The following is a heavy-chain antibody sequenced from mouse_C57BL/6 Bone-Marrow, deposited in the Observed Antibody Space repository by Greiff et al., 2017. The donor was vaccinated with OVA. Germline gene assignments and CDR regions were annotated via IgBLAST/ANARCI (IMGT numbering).Heavy chain of an antibody. CDR2: IYPRSGNT. J-gene: IGHJ2*01. Sequence: VQLQESGAELARPGASVKLSCKASGYTFTSYGISWVKQRTGQGLEWIGEIYPRSGNTSYNEKFKGKATLTADKSSSTAYMELRSLTSEDSAVYFCARFKDLYYFDYWGQGTTLTVSS. CDR1: GYTFTSYG. CDR3: ARFKDLYYFDY. V-gene: IGHV1-81*01.